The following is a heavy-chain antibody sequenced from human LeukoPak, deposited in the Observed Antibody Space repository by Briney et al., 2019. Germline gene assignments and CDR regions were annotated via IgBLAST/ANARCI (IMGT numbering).Heavy chain of an antibody. CDR3: AKDRSGGGYSGYDLVFDY. Sequence: GSLRCSCAASGFTFSGYAMSWVGHGPGKGLKWVLAICGSGGSTYYADSVKGRFTISRDNSKNTLYLQMNSLRAEDTAVYYCAKDRSGGGYSGYDLVFDYWGQGTLVTVSS. V-gene: IGHV3-23*01. CDR1: GFTFSGYA. CDR2: ICGSGGST. D-gene: IGHD5-12*01. J-gene: IGHJ4*02.